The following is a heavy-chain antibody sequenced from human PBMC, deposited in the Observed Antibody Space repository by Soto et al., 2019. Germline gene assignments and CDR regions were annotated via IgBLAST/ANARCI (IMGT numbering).Heavy chain of an antibody. CDR2: ISYDGSNK. J-gene: IGHJ6*02. CDR3: AKVITTYYYYYGMDV. D-gene: IGHD3-10*01. Sequence: QVQLVESGGGVVQPGRSLRLSCAASGFTFSSYGMHWVRQAPGKGLEWVAVISYDGSNKYYADSVKGRFTISRDNSKNTLYLQMNSLRAEDTAVYYCAKVITTYYYYYGMDVWGQGTMVTVSS. V-gene: IGHV3-30*18. CDR1: GFTFSSYG.